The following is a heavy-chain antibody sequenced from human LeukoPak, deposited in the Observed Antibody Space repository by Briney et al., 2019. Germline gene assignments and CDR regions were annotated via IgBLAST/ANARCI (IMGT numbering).Heavy chain of an antibody. D-gene: IGHD6-19*01. J-gene: IGHJ4*02. CDR2: ISGSGGST. Sequence: PGGSLRLSCAASGFTFSSYAMSWVRQAPGQGLEWVSSISGSGGSTYYADSVKGRFTISRDNSKNTLYLQMNSLRAEDTAVYYCAKGVAVASPYYCNDWGQGTLATVSS. CDR3: AKGVAVASPYYCND. V-gene: IGHV3-23*01. CDR1: GFTFSSYA.